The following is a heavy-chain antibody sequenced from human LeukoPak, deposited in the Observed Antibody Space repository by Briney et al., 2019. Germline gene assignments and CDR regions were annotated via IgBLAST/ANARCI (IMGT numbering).Heavy chain of an antibody. CDR1: GFTFSSHW. V-gene: IGHV3-74*01. Sequence: GGSLRLSCAASGFTFSSHWTHWVRQAPGKGLVWVSRLNSDGTNTYHADSVKGRVTISRDNAKNTVYLEMNSLRAEDTAVYYCARDLYAFWSGYYYWGQGTLVTVSS. J-gene: IGHJ4*02. CDR3: ARDLYAFWSGYYY. D-gene: IGHD3-3*01. CDR2: LNSDGTNT.